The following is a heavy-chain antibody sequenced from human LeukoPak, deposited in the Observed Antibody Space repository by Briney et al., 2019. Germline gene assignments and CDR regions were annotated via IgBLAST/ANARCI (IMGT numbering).Heavy chain of an antibody. CDR3: ARDNGYSGYVLYYYYGMDV. Sequence: GASVKVSCKASGYTFTSYGISWVRQAPGQGLEWMGWISAYNGNTNYAQKLQGRVTMTTDTSTSTAYMELRSLRSDDTAVYYCARDNGYSGYVLYYYYGMDVWGQGTTVTVSS. CDR1: GYTFTSYG. V-gene: IGHV1-18*01. J-gene: IGHJ6*02. CDR2: ISAYNGNT. D-gene: IGHD5-12*01.